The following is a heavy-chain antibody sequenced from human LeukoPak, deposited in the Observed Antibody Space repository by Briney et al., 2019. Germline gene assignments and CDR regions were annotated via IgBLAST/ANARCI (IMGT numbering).Heavy chain of an antibody. CDR1: GFTFGDYA. V-gene: IGHV3-49*04. CDR3: TRDRGNISGWCTDAFDI. Sequence: GGSVRLSCTASGFTFGDYAMSWVRQAPGKGLEWVGFLRSKAYGGTTEYAASVKGRFTISRDDSKSIAYLQMNSLKSEDTAVYYCTRDRGNISGWCTDAFDIWGHGTMVSVSS. CDR2: LRSKAYGGTT. J-gene: IGHJ3*02. D-gene: IGHD6-19*01.